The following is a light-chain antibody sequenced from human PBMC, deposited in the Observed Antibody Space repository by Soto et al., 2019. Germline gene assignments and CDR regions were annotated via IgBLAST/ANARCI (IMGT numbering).Light chain of an antibody. CDR2: WAS. Sequence: DIVMTQSPDSLAVSLGERATINCKSSQSLLYSSTNTNYLAWFQQKPGQPPNLLIYWASIRESGLPDRFSGIGSGIDFTLPVSSLRDDDVEVYYCQRYHDAPDTVRPRTKVDIK. CDR3: QRYHDAPDT. V-gene: IGKV4-1*01. CDR1: QSLLYSSTNTNY. J-gene: IGKJ3*01.